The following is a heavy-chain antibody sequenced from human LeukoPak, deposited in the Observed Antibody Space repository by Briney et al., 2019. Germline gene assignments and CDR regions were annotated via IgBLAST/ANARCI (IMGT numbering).Heavy chain of an antibody. D-gene: IGHD4-11*01. CDR3: ARHDYSNPRLDY. CDR1: GGSISSYY. CDR2: ISYSGYT. J-gene: IGHJ4*02. V-gene: IGHV4-59*08. Sequence: PSETLSLTCTVSGGSISSYYWSWIRQPPGKGLEWIGYISYSGYTNYNPSLKSRVTISVDTSKNKFSLRLRSVTAADTAVYYCARHDYSNPRLDYWGQGTLVTVSS.